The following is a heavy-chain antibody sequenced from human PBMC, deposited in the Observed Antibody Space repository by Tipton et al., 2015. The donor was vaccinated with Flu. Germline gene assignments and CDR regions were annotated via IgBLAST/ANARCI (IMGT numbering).Heavy chain of an antibody. CDR2: ISGSGGST. CDR1: GFTFGNYG. Sequence: CAASGFTFGNYGTTWVRQAPGKGLEWVSVISGSGGSTYYADSVKGRFTISRDNSKNTLYLQMNSLRAEDTALYYCARDQVPSYSGSYFPMGFDYWGQGTLVTVSS. D-gene: IGHD1-26*01. V-gene: IGHV3-23*01. J-gene: IGHJ4*02. CDR3: ARDQVPSYSGSYFPMGFDY.